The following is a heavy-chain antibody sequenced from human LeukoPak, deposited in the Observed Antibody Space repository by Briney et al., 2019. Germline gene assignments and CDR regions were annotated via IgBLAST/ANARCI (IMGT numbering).Heavy chain of an antibody. CDR2: ISAYNANT. D-gene: IGHD1-26*01. V-gene: IGHV1-18*04. Sequence: GASVKVSCKASGYTFTGYYMHWVRQAPGQGLEWMGWISAYNANTNYAQRLQGRVTMTTDTSTSTAYMELRSLRSDDTAVYFCARDYYSGSYYGDYWGQGTLVTVSS. CDR1: GYTFTGYY. J-gene: IGHJ4*02. CDR3: ARDYYSGSYYGDY.